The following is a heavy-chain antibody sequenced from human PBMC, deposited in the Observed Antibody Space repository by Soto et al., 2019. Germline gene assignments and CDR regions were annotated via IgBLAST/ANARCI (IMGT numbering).Heavy chain of an antibody. CDR1: GFTFRSYW. CDR3: ARGPIVGGTGNALDF. J-gene: IGHJ3*01. V-gene: IGHV3-7*01. D-gene: IGHD1-26*01. CDR2: IQQDGTEK. Sequence: GGSLRLSCAASGFTFRSYWMTWVRQPPGKGLEWVANIQQDGTEKNYVDSVKGRFTISRDNAKKTLYLQMNSLRAEDAALYFCARGPIVGGTGNALDFWGPGTMVTVSS.